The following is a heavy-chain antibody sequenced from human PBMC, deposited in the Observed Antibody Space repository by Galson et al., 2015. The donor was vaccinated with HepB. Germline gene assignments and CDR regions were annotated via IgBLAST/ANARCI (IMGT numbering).Heavy chain of an antibody. CDR2: LSPSGVNT. Sequence: SLRLSCAASGFPFSAYAMIWVRQDPGRGLEWVSALSPSGVNTYYADSVKGRFTISRDNSKNTLFLQMNSLRVEDTAVYYCAKGETKWSVGTHYVDYWGQGTLVTVSS. J-gene: IGHJ4*02. D-gene: IGHD2-15*01. V-gene: IGHV3-23*01. CDR1: GFPFSAYA. CDR3: AKGETKWSVGTHYVDY.